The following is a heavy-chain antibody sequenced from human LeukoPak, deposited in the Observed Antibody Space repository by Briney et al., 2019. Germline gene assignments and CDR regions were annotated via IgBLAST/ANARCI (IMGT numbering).Heavy chain of an antibody. CDR2: IYYSGST. CDR3: ARRRYGSGSSIKLSNYYYYMDV. D-gene: IGHD3-10*01. J-gene: IGHJ6*03. V-gene: IGHV4-59*08. Sequence: PSETLSLTCTVSGGSISSYYWSWIRRPPGKGLEWIGYIYYSGSTNYNPSLKSRVTISVDTSKNQFSLKLSSVTAADTAVYYCARRRYGSGSSIKLSNYYYYMDVWGKGTTVTVSS. CDR1: GGSISSYY.